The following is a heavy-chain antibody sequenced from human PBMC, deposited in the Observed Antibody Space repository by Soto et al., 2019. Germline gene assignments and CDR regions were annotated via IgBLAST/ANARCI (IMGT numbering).Heavy chain of an antibody. CDR2: INSDGST. J-gene: IGHJ4*02. CDR3: ARSGDSLAWGY. V-gene: IGHV3-53*01. Sequence: EVQLVESGGGLIPPGGSLRLSCAASGFLVNSAYMTWVRQAPGKGLEWLSMINSDGSTLYAESVKGRFTISRDNSKNRLDIQMNSLRAEDTARYCCARSGDSLAWGYWGRGTLVIVTS. CDR1: GFLVNSAY. D-gene: IGHD5-18*01.